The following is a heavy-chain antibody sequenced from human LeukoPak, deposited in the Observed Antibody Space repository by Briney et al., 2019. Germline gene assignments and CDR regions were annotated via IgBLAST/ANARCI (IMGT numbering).Heavy chain of an antibody. V-gene: IGHV3-48*03. CDR2: ISTTGSSI. CDR1: GFTFSSYE. CDR3: ARVQRGIAVALDY. J-gene: IGHJ4*02. D-gene: IGHD6-19*01. Sequence: SGGSLRLSCAASGFTFSSYEMNWVRQAPGKGLEWFSYISTTGSSIYYADSVKGRFTISRDNVKNLLYLQMNSLRAEDTAVYYCARVQRGIAVALDYWGQGTLATVSS.